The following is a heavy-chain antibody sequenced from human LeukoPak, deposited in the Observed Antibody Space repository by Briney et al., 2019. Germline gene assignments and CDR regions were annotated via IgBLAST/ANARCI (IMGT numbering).Heavy chain of an antibody. CDR3: ARVASGSYNDY. V-gene: IGHV4-38-2*02. CDR1: GYSISSGYY. D-gene: IGHD1-26*01. CDR2: IYYSGST. Sequence: SETLSLTCTVSGYSISSGYYWGWIRQPPGKGLEWIGSIYYSGSTYYNPSLKSRVTISVDTSKNQFSLKLSSVTAADTAVYYCARVASGSYNDYWGQGTLVTVSS. J-gene: IGHJ4*02.